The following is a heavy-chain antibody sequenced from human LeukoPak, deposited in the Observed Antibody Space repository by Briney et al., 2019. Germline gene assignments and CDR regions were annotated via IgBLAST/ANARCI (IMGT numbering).Heavy chain of an antibody. CDR1: GYTFTGYY. D-gene: IGHD3-3*01. CDR3: ARGLRALDFWSGSYYMDV. V-gene: IGHV1-2*02. CDR2: INPNSGGT. J-gene: IGHJ6*03. Sequence: ASVKVSFTASGYTFTGYYMHWVRQAPGQGLEWMGWINPNSGGTNYAQKFQGRVTMTRDTSISTAYMELSRLRSDDTAVYYCARGLRALDFWSGSYYMDVWGKGTTVTVSS.